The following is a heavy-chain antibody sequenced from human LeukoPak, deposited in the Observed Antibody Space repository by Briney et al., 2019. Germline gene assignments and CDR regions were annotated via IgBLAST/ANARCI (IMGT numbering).Heavy chain of an antibody. J-gene: IGHJ4*02. CDR2: ISYDGSNK. CDR3: ARDSGTWSWSGGYFDY. V-gene: IGHV3-30-3*01. D-gene: IGHD3-10*01. CDR1: GFTFSSYA. Sequence: SGGSLRLSCAASGFTFSSYAMHWVRQAPGKGLEWVAVISYDGSNKYYADSVKGRFTISRDNSKNTLYLQMNSLRAEDTAVYYCARDSGTWSWSGGYFDYWGQGTLVTVSS.